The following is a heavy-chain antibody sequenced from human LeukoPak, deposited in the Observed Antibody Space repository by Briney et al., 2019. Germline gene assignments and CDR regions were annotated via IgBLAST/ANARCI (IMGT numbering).Heavy chain of an antibody. CDR2: ISAYNGNT. Sequence: ASVKVSCKASGYTFTSYGISWVRQAPGQGLEWMGWISAYNGNTNYAQKLQGRVTMTTDTSTSTAYMELRSLRSDDTAVYYCARYMITFGGVIFYFDYWGQGTLVTVSS. D-gene: IGHD3-16*02. J-gene: IGHJ4*02. CDR3: ARYMITFGGVIFYFDY. V-gene: IGHV1-18*01. CDR1: GYTFTSYG.